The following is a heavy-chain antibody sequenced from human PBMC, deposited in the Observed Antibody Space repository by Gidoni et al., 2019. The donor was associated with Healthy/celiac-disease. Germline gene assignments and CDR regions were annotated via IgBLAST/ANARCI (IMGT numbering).Heavy chain of an antibody. CDR3: ARLGIAARRGRDY. CDR1: GGYISSSSYY. V-gene: IGHV4-39*01. Sequence: QLQLQESGPGLVKTSATLSLTCTVSGGYISSSSYYWGWIRQPPGKGLEWIGSIYDRWSTYYNPSLKSRVTIFVDTSKNQFSLKLISVTAADTAVYYCARLGIAARRGRDYWGQGTLVTVSS. J-gene: IGHJ4*02. D-gene: IGHD6-6*01. CDR2: IYDRWST.